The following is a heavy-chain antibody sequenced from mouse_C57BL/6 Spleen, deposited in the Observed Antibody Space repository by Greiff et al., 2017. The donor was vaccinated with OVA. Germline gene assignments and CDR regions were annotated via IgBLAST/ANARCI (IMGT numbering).Heavy chain of an antibody. Sequence: DVQLQESGPELVKPGASVKISCKASGYSFTGYYMNWVKQSPEKSLEWIGEINPSTGGTTYNQKFKAKATLTVDKSSSTAYMQLKSLTSEDSAVYYCARERYYGSRRNAMDYWGQGTSVTVSS. CDR1: GYSFTGYY. J-gene: IGHJ4*01. V-gene: IGHV1-42*01. CDR3: ARERYYGSRRNAMDY. CDR2: INPSTGGT. D-gene: IGHD1-1*01.